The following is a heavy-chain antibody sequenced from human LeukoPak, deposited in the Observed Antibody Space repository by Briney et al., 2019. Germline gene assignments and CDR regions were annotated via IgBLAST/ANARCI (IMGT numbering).Heavy chain of an antibody. V-gene: IGHV4-34*01. Sequence: SDTLSLTCAVYGGSFSGYYWSWIRQPPGKGLEWIGEVNHRGSTTYNPSLKSRVTISVETSKNQFSLKLSSVTAADTAVYYCARGLGAVADPRYYYYGMDVWGQGTTVTVSS. J-gene: IGHJ6*02. CDR3: ARGLGAVADPRYYYYGMDV. CDR1: GGSFSGYY. CDR2: VNHRGST. D-gene: IGHD6-19*01.